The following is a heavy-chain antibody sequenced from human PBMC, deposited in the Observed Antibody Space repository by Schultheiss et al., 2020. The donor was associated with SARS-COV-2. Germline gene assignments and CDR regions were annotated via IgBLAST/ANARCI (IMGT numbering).Heavy chain of an antibody. Sequence: SETLSLTCAVYGGSFSGYYWSWIRQPPGKGLEWIGYIYYSGSTNYNPSLKSRVTISVDTSKNQFSLQLNSVTPEDTAVYYCARDPGGSSLGAFDIWGQGTMVTVSS. D-gene: IGHD2-15*01. V-gene: IGHV4-59*12. CDR1: GGSFSGYY. J-gene: IGHJ3*02. CDR3: ARDPGGSSLGAFDI. CDR2: IYYSGST.